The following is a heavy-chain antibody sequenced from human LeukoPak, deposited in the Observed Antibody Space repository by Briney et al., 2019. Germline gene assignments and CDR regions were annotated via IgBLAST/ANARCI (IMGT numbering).Heavy chain of an antibody. D-gene: IGHD2-15*01. V-gene: IGHV4-59*12. Sequence: SETLSLTCTVSGGSISSYYWSWLRQPPGKGLEWIGYIYYSGSTNYNPSLKSRVTISVDTSKNQFSLKLSSVTAADTAVYYCAREPCRGGSCYSDYWGQGTLVTVSS. J-gene: IGHJ4*02. CDR1: GGSISSYY. CDR2: IYYSGST. CDR3: AREPCRGGSCYSDY.